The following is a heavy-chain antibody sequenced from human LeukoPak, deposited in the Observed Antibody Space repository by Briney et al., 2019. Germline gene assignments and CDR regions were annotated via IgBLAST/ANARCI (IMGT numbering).Heavy chain of an antibody. CDR3: VKDIRYSSSWSAAFHI. CDR2: ISYDGSNN. CDR1: GFTFSSYG. V-gene: IGHV3-30*18. Sequence: GRSLRLSCAASGFTFSSYGMHWVRQAPGKGLDWEAVISYDGSNNYYVDSVKGRFTISRDNSKNMLYLQTNSLRAEDTALYYCVKDIRYSSSWSAAFHIWGPGTMVTVSP. J-gene: IGHJ3*02. D-gene: IGHD6-13*01.